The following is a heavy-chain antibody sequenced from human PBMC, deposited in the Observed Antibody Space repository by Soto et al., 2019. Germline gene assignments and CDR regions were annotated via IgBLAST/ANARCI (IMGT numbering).Heavy chain of an antibody. CDR3: ARGVPNCSSSSCYFDF. V-gene: IGHV3-74*01. Sequence: GGSLRLSCAASGFTFSSHWMNWVRQAPGKGLVWVSRISGDGRTTSHADSVKGRFTISRDNAKNTLYLQMNSLRVEDTAVYYCARGVPNCSSSSCYFDFWGQGVLVTVSS. CDR1: GFTFSSHW. J-gene: IGHJ4*02. CDR2: ISGDGRTT. D-gene: IGHD2-2*01.